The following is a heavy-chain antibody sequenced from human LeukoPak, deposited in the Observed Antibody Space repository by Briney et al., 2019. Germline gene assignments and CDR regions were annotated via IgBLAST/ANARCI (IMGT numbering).Heavy chain of an antibody. Sequence: PGGSLRLSCAASGFTFSSYAMSWVRQAPGKGLEWVSGISWNSGSIGYADSVKGRFTISRDNAKNSLYLQMNSLRAEDTALFYCAKGYCSSTSCYWFDYWGQGTLVTVSS. V-gene: IGHV3-9*01. J-gene: IGHJ4*02. D-gene: IGHD2-2*01. CDR3: AKGYCSSTSCYWFDY. CDR2: ISWNSGSI. CDR1: GFTFSSYA.